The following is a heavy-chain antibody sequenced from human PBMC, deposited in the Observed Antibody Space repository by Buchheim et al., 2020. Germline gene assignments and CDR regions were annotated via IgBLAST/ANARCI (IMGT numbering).Heavy chain of an antibody. Sequence: QVQLVQSGAEVKKPGASVKVSCKASGYTFTSYYMHWVRQAPGQGLEWMGIINPSGGSTSYAQKFQGRVTMTRDTSTSTVYMELSSLRSEDTAVYYCARDRAPYCSSTSCSRPDYYYYYGMDVWGQGTT. CDR1: GYTFTSYY. J-gene: IGHJ6*02. CDR3: ARDRAPYCSSTSCSRPDYYYYYGMDV. CDR2: INPSGGST. D-gene: IGHD2-2*01. V-gene: IGHV1-46*03.